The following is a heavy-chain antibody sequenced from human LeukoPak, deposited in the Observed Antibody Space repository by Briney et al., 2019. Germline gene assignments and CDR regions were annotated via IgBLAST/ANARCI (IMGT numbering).Heavy chain of an antibody. D-gene: IGHD6-19*01. CDR1: GGSISSYY. Sequence: PSETLSLTCTVSGGSISSYYWSWIRQPPGKGLEWIGYIYYSGSTNYNPSLKSRVTMSVDTSKNQFFLKLSSVTAADTAVYYCAREVAGTRRFDYWGQGTLVTVSS. V-gene: IGHV4-59*12. CDR3: AREVAGTRRFDY. CDR2: IYYSGST. J-gene: IGHJ4*02.